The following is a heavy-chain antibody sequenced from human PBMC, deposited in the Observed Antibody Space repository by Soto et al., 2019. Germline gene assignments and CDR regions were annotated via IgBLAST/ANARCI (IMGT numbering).Heavy chain of an antibody. V-gene: IGHV4-31*03. CDR1: GGTITTGGHF. CDR2: IYYSGTT. J-gene: IGHJ4*02. D-gene: IGHD1-26*01. CDR3: ARVVSGSYLDY. Sequence: QVQLQESGPGLVKASQTLSLTCTVSGGTITTGGHFWSWIRQYPGKGLEWIGYIYYSGTTHYNPSLKIRVTIPIDTSKNQFSLNLSSVTAADTAVYYCARVVSGSYLDYWGQGTLVTVSS.